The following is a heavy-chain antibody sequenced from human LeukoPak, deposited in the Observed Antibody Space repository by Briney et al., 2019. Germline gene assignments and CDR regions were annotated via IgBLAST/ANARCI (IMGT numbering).Heavy chain of an antibody. Sequence: GGSLRLSCAASGFRFSDFYMSWIRQAPGKGLEWVSSISSRSYNIHYADSVKGRFTISRDNAKNSLSLQMDSLRAEDTAVYYCARDPDPSHPFDYWGQGTLVTVSS. D-gene: IGHD1-14*01. CDR3: ARDPDPSHPFDY. J-gene: IGHJ4*02. V-gene: IGHV3-11*04. CDR2: ISSRSYNI. CDR1: GFRFSDFY.